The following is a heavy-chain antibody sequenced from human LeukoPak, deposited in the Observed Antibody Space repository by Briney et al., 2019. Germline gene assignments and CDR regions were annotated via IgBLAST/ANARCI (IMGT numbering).Heavy chain of an antibody. CDR1: GYSFTSYW. V-gene: IGHV5-51*03. J-gene: IGHJ4*02. Sequence: PGESLKISCKGSGYSFTSYWIGWVRQMPGKGLEWMGIIYPGDSDTRYSPSFQGQVTISADKSISTAYLQWGSLKASDTAMYYCARYIAAREMNFDYWGQGTLVTVSS. CDR3: ARYIAAREMNFDY. CDR2: IYPGDSDT. D-gene: IGHD6-6*01.